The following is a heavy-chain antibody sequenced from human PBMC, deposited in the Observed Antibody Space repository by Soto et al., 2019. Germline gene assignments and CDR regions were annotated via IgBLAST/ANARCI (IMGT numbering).Heavy chain of an antibody. V-gene: IGHV3-23*01. D-gene: IGHD3-10*01. CDR3: TTPDMVRGVILFDY. CDR2: IYGNAART. J-gene: IGHJ4*01. Sequence: GGSLRLSCAASGFTFGTYTMNWVRQAPGKGLEWVSGIYGNAARTFYADSVKGRFTISRDDSKNTLYLHMNSLKTEDTAVYYCTTPDMVRGVILFDYWG. CDR1: GFTFGTYT.